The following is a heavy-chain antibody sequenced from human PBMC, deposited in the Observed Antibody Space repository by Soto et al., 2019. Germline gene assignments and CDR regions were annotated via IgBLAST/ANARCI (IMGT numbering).Heavy chain of an antibody. CDR1: GGSISSGGYS. D-gene: IGHD6-13*01. Sequence: SETLSLTCAVSGGSISSGGYSGSWIRQPPGKGLEWIGYIYHSGSTYYNPSLKSRVTISVDRSKDQFSLKLSSVTAAGTAVYYCARLYSSSWYYNWFDPWGQGTLVTVSS. V-gene: IGHV4-30-2*01. J-gene: IGHJ5*02. CDR2: IYHSGST. CDR3: ARLYSSSWYYNWFDP.